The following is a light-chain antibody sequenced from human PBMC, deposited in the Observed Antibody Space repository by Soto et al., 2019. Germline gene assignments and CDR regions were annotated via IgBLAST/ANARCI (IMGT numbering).Light chain of an antibody. J-gene: IGKJ5*01. CDR1: QSLRSS. CDR2: DAS. Sequence: ETMMTQSPYTLSVSLGERSTLSCISSQSLRSSLAWYQQKPGQAPRLLIYDASTRATGIPARFSGSGSGTDFTLTITSLEPEDFAVYYCQHFGGSLPVTFGQGTRLEI. CDR3: QHFGGSLPVT. V-gene: IGKV3D-15*01.